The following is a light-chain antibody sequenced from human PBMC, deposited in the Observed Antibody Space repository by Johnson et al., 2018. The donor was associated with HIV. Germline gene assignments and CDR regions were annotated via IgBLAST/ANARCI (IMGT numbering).Light chain of an antibody. CDR3: GTWDSSLSGGPYV. Sequence: QSVLTQPPSVSAAPGQKVDISCSGSSSNIESDYVSWYQQLPGTAPKLLIYDNNKRPSGIPDRFSGSKSDTSATLGITGLQTGDEAEYYCGTWDSSLSGGPYVFGTGTKVTAL. V-gene: IGLV1-51*01. CDR1: SSNIESDY. J-gene: IGLJ1*01. CDR2: DNN.